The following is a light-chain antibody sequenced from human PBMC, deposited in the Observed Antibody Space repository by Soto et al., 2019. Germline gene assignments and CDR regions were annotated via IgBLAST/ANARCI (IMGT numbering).Light chain of an antibody. Sequence: DIQMTQSPSSVSASVGERVTITCRASQDISNWLAWFQQKPGRAPRLLIYTASSLQSGVPSRLRGSGSGTDFTLTITSLQPEDFATYYCQQYNSFPYTFGQGTELEIK. V-gene: IGKV1D-12*01. CDR3: QQYNSFPYT. CDR2: TAS. CDR1: QDISNW. J-gene: IGKJ2*01.